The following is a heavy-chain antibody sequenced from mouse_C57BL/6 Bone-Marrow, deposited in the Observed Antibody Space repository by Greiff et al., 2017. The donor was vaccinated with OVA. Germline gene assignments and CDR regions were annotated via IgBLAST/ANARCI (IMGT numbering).Heavy chain of an antibody. V-gene: IGHV1-80*01. CDR1: GYAFSSYW. D-gene: IGHD1-1*01. J-gene: IGHJ3*01. Sequence: QVQLQQSGAELVKPGASVKISCKASGYAFSSYWMNWVKQRPGKGLEWIGQIYPGDGDTDYNGKFKGKATLTADKSSSTAYMQLSSLTSEDSAVYFCARENYYGSSPAWFADWGQGTLVTVSA. CDR3: ARENYYGSSPAWFAD. CDR2: IYPGDGDT.